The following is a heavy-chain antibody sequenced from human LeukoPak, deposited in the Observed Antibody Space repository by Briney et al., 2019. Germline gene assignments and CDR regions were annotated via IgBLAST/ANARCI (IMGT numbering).Heavy chain of an antibody. D-gene: IGHD3-22*01. CDR1: GGTFSSYA. CDR2: IIPILGIA. J-gene: IGHJ4*02. V-gene: IGHV1-69*04. CDR3: ARALTYYYDSSGYYGGYYFDY. Sequence: GASVKVSCKASGGTFSSYAISWVRQAPGQGLEWMGRIIPILGIANYAQKFQGRVTITADKSTSTAYMELSGLRSDDTAVYYCARALTYYYDSSGYYGGYYFDYWGQGTLVTVSS.